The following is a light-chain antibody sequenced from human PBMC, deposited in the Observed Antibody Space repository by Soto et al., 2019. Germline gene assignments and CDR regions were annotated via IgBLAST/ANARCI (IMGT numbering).Light chain of an antibody. V-gene: IGKV1-5*01. CDR3: QQYNSYAST. Sequence: DIQMTQSPSTLSASVGDRFTITCRASQSISSWLAWYQQKPGKAPKLLIYDASSLESGVPSRFSGSGSGTEFTLNICSLQPDDFSTYYCQQYNSYASTFGQGTELEIK. CDR1: QSISSW. CDR2: DAS. J-gene: IGKJ2*02.